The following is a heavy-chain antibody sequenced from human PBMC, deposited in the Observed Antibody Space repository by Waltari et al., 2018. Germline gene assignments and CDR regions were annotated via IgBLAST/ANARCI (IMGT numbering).Heavy chain of an antibody. Sequence: QVQLQESGPGLVKPSETLSLTCTVSGGSISSYYWSWIRQPPGKGLEWIGYIYYSGSTNYNPSLKSRVTISVDTSKNQFSLKLSSVTAADTAVYYCARGITMVRGVIIPPDYWGQGTLVTVSS. V-gene: IGHV4-59*01. CDR2: IYYSGST. CDR3: ARGITMVRGVIIPPDY. J-gene: IGHJ4*02. CDR1: GGSISSYY. D-gene: IGHD3-10*01.